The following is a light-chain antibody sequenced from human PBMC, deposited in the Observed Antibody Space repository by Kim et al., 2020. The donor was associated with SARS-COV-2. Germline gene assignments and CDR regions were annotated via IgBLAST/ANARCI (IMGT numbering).Light chain of an antibody. Sequence: DIQMTQSPSSVSASVGDRVTITCRASQGISSYLTWYQQKPGKAPKLLIYAASSLQSGVPSRFSGSGSGTDFTLTISSLQPEDFATYNCHQANRLLWTFGDGRTVYIK. J-gene: IGKJ1*01. CDR3: HQANRLLWT. CDR1: QGISSY. V-gene: IGKV1-12*01. CDR2: AAS.